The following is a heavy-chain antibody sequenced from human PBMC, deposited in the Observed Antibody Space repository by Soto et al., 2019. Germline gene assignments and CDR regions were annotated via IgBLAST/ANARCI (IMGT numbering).Heavy chain of an antibody. J-gene: IGHJ5*02. CDR3: ARDKGRPATRGDWFNP. V-gene: IGHV3-30-3*01. D-gene: IGHD6-13*01. Sequence: GGSLRLSCAASGFMFSTYAMHWVRQAPGKGLEWVAVISYDGSDIYYGDSGKGRFTISRDNSRNTLYLEMNSLQTEDTAVFYCARDKGRPATRGDWFNPWGKGTLVTVSS. CDR1: GFMFSTYA. CDR2: ISYDGSDI.